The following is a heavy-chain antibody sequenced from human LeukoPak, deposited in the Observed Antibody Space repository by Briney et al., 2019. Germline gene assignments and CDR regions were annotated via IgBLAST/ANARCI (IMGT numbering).Heavy chain of an antibody. J-gene: IGHJ4*02. CDR1: GFALNSYT. D-gene: IGHD6-13*01. V-gene: IGHV3-21*01. CDR2: ISSTSAYI. Sequence: GGSLRLSCAASGFALNSYTLSWVRQAPGKGLEWVSSISSTSAYIYYADSVKGRFTISRDNAKNSLYLQMNSLRAEDTAVYYCARDPRVNRAAAGDYYFDYWGQGTLVTVSS. CDR3: ARDPRVNRAAAGDYYFDY.